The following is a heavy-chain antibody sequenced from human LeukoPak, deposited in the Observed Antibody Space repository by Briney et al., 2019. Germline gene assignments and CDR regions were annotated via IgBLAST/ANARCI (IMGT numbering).Heavy chain of an antibody. CDR1: GYTFTSYS. D-gene: IGHD2-15*01. CDR3: ARASYCSGGSCYSDY. J-gene: IGHJ4*02. CDR2: ISAYNGNT. V-gene: IGHV1-18*01. Sequence: GASVKVSCKASGYTFTSYSISWVRPARGQGLEGMGWISAYNGNTIYAQKVKGRVTMTTDTSTSTAYMELRSLKSDDTAVYYCARASYCSGGSCYSDYWGQGTLVTVSS.